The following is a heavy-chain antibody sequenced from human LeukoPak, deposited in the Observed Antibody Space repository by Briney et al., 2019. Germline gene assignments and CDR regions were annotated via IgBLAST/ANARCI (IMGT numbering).Heavy chain of an antibody. D-gene: IGHD2-2*01. J-gene: IGHJ5*02. CDR2: INPNSGGT. CDR3: ARYHSSTSSRFDP. Sequence: ASVKVSCKASGYTFTGYYMHWVQQAPGQGLEWMGWINPNSGGTNYAQKFQGRVTMTRDTSISTAYMELSRLRSDDTAVYYCARYHSSTSSRFDPWGQGTLVTVSS. V-gene: IGHV1-2*02. CDR1: GYTFTGYY.